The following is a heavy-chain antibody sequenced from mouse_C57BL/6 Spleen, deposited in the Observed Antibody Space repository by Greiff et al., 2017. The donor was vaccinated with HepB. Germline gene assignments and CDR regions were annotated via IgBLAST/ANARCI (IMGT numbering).Heavy chain of an antibody. CDR1: GYTFTDYN. CDR2: INPNNGGT. Sequence: VQLQQSGPELVKPGASVKMSCKASGYTFTDYNMHWVKQSHGKSLEWIGYINPNNGGTSYNQKFKGKATLTVNKSSSTAYMELRSLTSEDSAVYYCARWGYSNPAWFAYWGQGTLVTVSA. J-gene: IGHJ3*01. D-gene: IGHD2-5*01. CDR3: ARWGYSNPAWFAY. V-gene: IGHV1-22*01.